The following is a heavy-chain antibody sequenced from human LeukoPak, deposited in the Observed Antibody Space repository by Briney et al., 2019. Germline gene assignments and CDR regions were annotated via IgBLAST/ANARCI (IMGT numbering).Heavy chain of an antibody. V-gene: IGHV4-39*01. Sequence: SETLSLTCTVSGGSISSYYWAWIRQPPGKGLEWIGSIYYRGSTYYNPSLKSRVTISVDTSKNQFSLKLSSVTAADTAEYYCASTGVGASSSDFDYWGQGTLVTVFS. CDR3: ASTGVGASSSDFDY. J-gene: IGHJ4*02. D-gene: IGHD1-26*01. CDR1: GGSISSYY. CDR2: IYYRGST.